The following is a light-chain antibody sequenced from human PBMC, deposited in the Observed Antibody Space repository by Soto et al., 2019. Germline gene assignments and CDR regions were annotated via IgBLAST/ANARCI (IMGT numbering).Light chain of an antibody. CDR3: QQFGNSPIT. CDR1: QSVRSSY. CDR2: GVS. Sequence: EIVLTQSPGTLSLSPGERATLSCRASQSVRSSYLAWYQQKLGQAPRLLIYGVSNRATGIPDRFSGSGSGTDFTLTISRLESEDFAVYYCQQFGNSPITFGQGTRLEMK. J-gene: IGKJ5*01. V-gene: IGKV3-20*01.